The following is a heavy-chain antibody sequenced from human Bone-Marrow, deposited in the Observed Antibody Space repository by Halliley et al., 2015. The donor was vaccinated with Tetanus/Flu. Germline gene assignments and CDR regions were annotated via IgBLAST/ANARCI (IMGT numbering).Heavy chain of an antibody. CDR2: IHYTGSS. D-gene: IGHD4-17*01. CDR1: GGSISGGDSY. J-gene: IGHJ4*02. V-gene: IGHV4-30-4*01. Sequence: TLSLTCAASGGSISGGDSYWSWIRQPPGKGLEWVGFIHYTGSSYYNPSLKSRATISVDTSRDQLSLRMRSVTAADTAVYYCARSMTTVTPRFDYWGQGTLVTVSS. CDR3: ARSMTTVTPRFDY.